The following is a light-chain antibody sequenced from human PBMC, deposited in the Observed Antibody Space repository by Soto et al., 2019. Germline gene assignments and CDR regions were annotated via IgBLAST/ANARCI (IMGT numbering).Light chain of an antibody. CDR3: QQYKNWPPWT. CDR1: QSVSSN. CDR2: SAS. Sequence: EVVMTQSPGALSVSPGEGATLSCRASQSVSSNLAWFQQKPGQAPRLLIHSASTRATGIPDRFSGNGSGTDFTLTISSLQSEDFAVYYCQQYKNWPPWTFGQGTRVEIK. J-gene: IGKJ1*01. V-gene: IGKV3-15*01.